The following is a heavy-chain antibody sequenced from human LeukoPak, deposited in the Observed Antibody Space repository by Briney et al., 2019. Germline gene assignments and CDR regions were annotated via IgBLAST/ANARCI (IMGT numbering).Heavy chain of an antibody. V-gene: IGHV1-18*01. J-gene: IGHJ4*02. Sequence: ASVKVSCKASNSTFSGMSWVRQAPGQGLEWMGWIGAYSGDTHYAQKLQGRVTMTTDTSTSTAYMELRSLRSDDTAVYYCARGIYFDYWGQGTLVTVSS. CDR2: IGAYSGDT. CDR1: NSTFSG. CDR3: ARGIYFDY.